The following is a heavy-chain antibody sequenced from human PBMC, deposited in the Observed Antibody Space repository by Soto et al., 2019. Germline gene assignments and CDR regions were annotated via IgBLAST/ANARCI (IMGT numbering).Heavy chain of an antibody. J-gene: IGHJ5*02. CDR3: ARSYGDYFNWFDL. V-gene: IGHV1-69*13. CDR1: GGTFSSYA. CDR2: IIPIFGTA. Sequence: SVKVSCKASGGTFSSYAISWVRQAPGQGLEWMGGIIPIFGTANYAQKFQGRVTITADASTSTAYMELSSLRSEDTAVYYCARSYGDYFNWFDLWGQGTLVTVSS. D-gene: IGHD4-17*01.